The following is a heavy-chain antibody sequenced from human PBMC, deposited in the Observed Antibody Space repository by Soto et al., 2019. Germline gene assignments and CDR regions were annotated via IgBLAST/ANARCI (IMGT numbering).Heavy chain of an antibody. V-gene: IGHV1-69*13. CDR3: ARDSRYRRSWYDYYGMDV. D-gene: IGHD6-13*01. CDR1: GCTFSSYV. Sequence: GSSVKVSCKAAGCTFSSYVIIWVGQAPGQGLEWMGGIIPIFGTANYAHKFQGRVTITADETTSTAYMELSSLRSEDTAVYYCARDSRYRRSWYDYYGMDVWGQATTVTVSS. CDR2: IIPIFGTA. J-gene: IGHJ6*02.